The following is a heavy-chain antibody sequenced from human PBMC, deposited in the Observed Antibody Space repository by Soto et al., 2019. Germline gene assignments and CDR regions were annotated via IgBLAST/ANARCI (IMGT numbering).Heavy chain of an antibody. CDR3: AWRSGWQQLAFLIDY. V-gene: IGHV4-30-4*01. CDR1: GGSISNGDYY. CDR2: IYYSGST. D-gene: IGHD6-13*01. J-gene: IGHJ4*02. Sequence: QVQLQESGPGLVKPSQTLSLTCTVSGGSISNGDYYWSWLRQPPWKGLAWIGYIYYSGSTYYNPSLRCRVTISGYTCKNQCSLKLRSVTAADSGVYSCAWRSGWQQLAFLIDYWGQGTLVTVFS.